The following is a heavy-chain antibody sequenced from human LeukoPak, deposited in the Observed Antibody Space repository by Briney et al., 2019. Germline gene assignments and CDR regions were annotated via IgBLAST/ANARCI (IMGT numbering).Heavy chain of an antibody. CDR1: GFTFSRHD. Sequence: GGSLRLSCVASGFTFSRHDLNWVRQAPGKGLEWVAVISYDGSNKYYADSVKGRFTISRDNSKNTLYLQMNSLRTEDTAVYYCAKGVSSSWSNDAFDIWGQGTMVTVS. J-gene: IGHJ3*02. D-gene: IGHD6-13*01. V-gene: IGHV3-30*18. CDR2: ISYDGSNK. CDR3: AKGVSSSWSNDAFDI.